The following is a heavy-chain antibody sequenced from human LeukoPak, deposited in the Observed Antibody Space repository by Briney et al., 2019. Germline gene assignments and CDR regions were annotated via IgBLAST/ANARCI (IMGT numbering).Heavy chain of an antibody. CDR2: INHSGST. CDR3: ARVHYRNWNVRWGAFDI. J-gene: IGHJ3*02. V-gene: IGHV4-34*01. D-gene: IGHD1-1*01. CDR1: GGSFSGYY. Sequence: PSETLSLTCAVYGGSFSGYYWSWIRQPPGKGLEWIGEINHSGSTNYDPSLKSRVTISVDTSKNQFSLKLSSVTAADTAVYYCARVHYRNWNVRWGAFDIWGQGTMVTVSS.